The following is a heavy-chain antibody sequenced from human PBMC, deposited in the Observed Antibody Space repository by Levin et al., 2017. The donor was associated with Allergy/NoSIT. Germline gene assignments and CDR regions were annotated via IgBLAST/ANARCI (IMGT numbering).Heavy chain of an antibody. V-gene: IGHV1-69*06. D-gene: IGHD6-13*01. CDR1: GGTFSSYA. CDR3: ARDIMGRGSSSWYVAGY. J-gene: IGHJ4*02. CDR2: IIPIFGTA. Sequence: ASVKVSCKASGGTFSSYAISWVRQAPGQGLEWMGGIIPIFGTANYAQKFQGRVTITADKSTSTAYMELSSLRSEDTAVYYCARDIMGRGSSSWYVAGYWGQGTLVTVSS.